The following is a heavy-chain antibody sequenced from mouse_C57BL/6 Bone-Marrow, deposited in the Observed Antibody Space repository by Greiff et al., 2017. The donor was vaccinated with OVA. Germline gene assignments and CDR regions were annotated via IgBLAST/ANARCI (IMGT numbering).Heavy chain of an antibody. D-gene: IGHD3-1*01. Sequence: EVKLQESGPGLVKPSQSLSLTCSVTGYSITSGYYWNWIRQFPGNKLEWMGYISYDGSNNYNPSLKNRISITRDTSKNQFFLKLNSVTTEDTATYYCAREGATWYYFDYWGQGTTLTVSS. CDR2: ISYDGSN. CDR3: AREGATWYYFDY. J-gene: IGHJ2*01. CDR1: GYSITSGYY. V-gene: IGHV3-6*01.